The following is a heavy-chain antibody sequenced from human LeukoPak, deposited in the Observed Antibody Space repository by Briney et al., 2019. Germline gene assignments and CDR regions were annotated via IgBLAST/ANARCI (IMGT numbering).Heavy chain of an antibody. CDR1: GGSISSYY. D-gene: IGHD2-15*01. J-gene: IGHJ5*02. CDR3: AGEYCSGGSCFINWFDP. CDR2: IYTSGST. V-gene: IGHV4-4*07. Sequence: SETLSLTCTVSGGSISSYYWSWIRQPAGKGLEWIGRIYTSGSTNYNPSLKSRVTISVDKSKNQFSLKLSSVTAADTAVYYCAGEYCSGGSCFINWFDPWGKGTLVTVS.